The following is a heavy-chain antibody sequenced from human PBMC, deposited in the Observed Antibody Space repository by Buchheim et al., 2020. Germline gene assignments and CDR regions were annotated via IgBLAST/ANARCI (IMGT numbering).Heavy chain of an antibody. J-gene: IGHJ4*02. CDR2: IYDSGST. V-gene: IGHV4-31*03. D-gene: IGHD3-22*01. Sequence: QVQLHESGPGLVKPSQTLSLTCTVSGGSISSGGYYWSWIRQLPGKGLEWIGYIYDSGSTYYNPSLKSRVLISEDTSKNQFSLRLSSVTAADTAVYYCARGHSSGYYHFDYWGQGTL. CDR1: GGSISSGGYY. CDR3: ARGHSSGYYHFDY.